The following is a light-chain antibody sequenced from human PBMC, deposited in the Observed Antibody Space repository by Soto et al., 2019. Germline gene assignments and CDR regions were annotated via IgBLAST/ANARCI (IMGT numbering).Light chain of an antibody. CDR3: QQYNTFWT. V-gene: IGKV1-5*01. CDR1: QSISYW. J-gene: IGKJ1*01. CDR2: DVS. Sequence: DIRMTQSPSTLSASVGDIFAITGRASQSISYWLAWYQQKPGKAPKLLIYDVSTLGSGVPSRFSGSGSGTEFTLTISSLQPDDVATYYCQQYNTFWTFGQGTKVDIK.